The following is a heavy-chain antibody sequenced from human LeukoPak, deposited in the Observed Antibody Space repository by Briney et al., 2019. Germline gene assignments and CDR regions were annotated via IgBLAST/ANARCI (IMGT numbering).Heavy chain of an antibody. CDR3: AGHTGVAGSPLAY. J-gene: IGHJ4*02. D-gene: IGHD6-19*01. Sequence: SETLSLTCTVSGGSISSSSYYWGWVRQPPGKGLEWIGSIYYSGSTYYNPSLKSRVTISVDTSKNQFSLKLSSVTAADTAVYYCAGHTGVAGSPLAYWGQGTLVTVSS. CDR1: GGSISSSSYY. CDR2: IYYSGST. V-gene: IGHV4-39*01.